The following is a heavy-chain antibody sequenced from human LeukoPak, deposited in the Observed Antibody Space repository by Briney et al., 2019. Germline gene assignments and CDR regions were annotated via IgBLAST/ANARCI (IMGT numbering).Heavy chain of an antibody. CDR1: GFTFSTYA. CDR3: ARDKARGSGMIYYYYYGMDV. CDR2: ISYDGSNK. Sequence: PGRSLRLSCAASGFTFSTYAIHWVRQAPGKGLDWVAVISYDGSNKYYADSVKGRFTISRDNPKNTLSLQMHRLRAEDTAAYYCARDKARGSGMIYYYYYGMDVWGQGTTVTVSS. J-gene: IGHJ6*02. D-gene: IGHD1-26*01. V-gene: IGHV3-30-3*01.